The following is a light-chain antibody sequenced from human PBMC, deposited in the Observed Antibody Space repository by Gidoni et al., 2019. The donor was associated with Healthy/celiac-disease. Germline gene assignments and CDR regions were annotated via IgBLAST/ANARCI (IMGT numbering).Light chain of an antibody. CDR1: SLRSYY. J-gene: IGLJ2*01. CDR3: NSRDSSGNHLV. CDR2: GKN. Sequence: VSVALGQTVRITCQGDSLRSYYASWYQQKPGQAPVLVIYGKNNRPSGIPDRFSGSSSGNTASLTITGAQAEDEADYYCNSRDSSGNHLVFGGGTKLTVL. V-gene: IGLV3-19*01.